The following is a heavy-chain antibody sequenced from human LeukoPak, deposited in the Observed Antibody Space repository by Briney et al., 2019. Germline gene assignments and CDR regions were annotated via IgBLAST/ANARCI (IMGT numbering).Heavy chain of an antibody. D-gene: IGHD3-3*01. Sequence: PSETLSLTCTVSGGSISSYYWSWIRQPPGKGLGWIGYIYYSGSTNYNPSLKSRVTISVDTSKNQFSLKLSSVTAADTAVYYCATTAYYDFWSGYYISGPSAEYFQHWGQGTLVTVSS. J-gene: IGHJ1*01. CDR2: IYYSGST. CDR3: ATTAYYDFWSGYYISGPSAEYFQH. V-gene: IGHV4-59*01. CDR1: GGSISSYY.